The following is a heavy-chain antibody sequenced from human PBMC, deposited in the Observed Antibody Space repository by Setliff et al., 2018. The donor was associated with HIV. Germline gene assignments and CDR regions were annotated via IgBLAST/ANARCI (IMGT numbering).Heavy chain of an antibody. D-gene: IGHD2-2*01. Sequence: SETLSLTCTVSGDSIGRGNYYWTWIRQPAGKGLEWIGRIYTSGSTNYNPSLKSRVTMSVDTSKNQFSLKLSSVTAADTAVYYCARTLAYHAFDIWGQGTMVTVSS. J-gene: IGHJ3*02. CDR2: IYTSGST. CDR3: ARTLAYHAFDI. V-gene: IGHV4-61*02. CDR1: GDSIGRGNYY.